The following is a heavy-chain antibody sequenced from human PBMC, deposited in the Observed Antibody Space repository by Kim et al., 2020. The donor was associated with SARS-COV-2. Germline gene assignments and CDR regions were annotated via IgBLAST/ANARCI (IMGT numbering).Heavy chain of an antibody. D-gene: IGHD6-25*01. CDR3: ARGGRSGVTAGDWIDP. CDR1: GVSITQNR. CDR2: IYHTGTT. V-gene: IGHV4-4*02. Sequence: SETLSLTCAVSGVSITQNRWSWVRQSPGKGLEWIGDIYHTGTTNYNPSLKGRVTMSVDTSKNQFSLTLISMTLADTAMSYCARGGRSGVTAGDWIDPWG. J-gene: IGHJ5*02.